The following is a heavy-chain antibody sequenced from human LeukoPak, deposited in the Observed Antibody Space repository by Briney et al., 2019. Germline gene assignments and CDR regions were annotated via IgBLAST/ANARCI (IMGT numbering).Heavy chain of an antibody. V-gene: IGHV3-7*01. D-gene: IGHD6-13*01. CDR3: ARDGHGYSTY. CDR2: IDQDGYEK. Sequence: PGGSLRLSCAASGFSFSEFWMSWVRQAPGKGLEWVANIDQDGYEKYYVDSVKGRFTISRDNAKNSLYLQMNSLRAEDTAVYYCARDGHGYSTYWGQGTLVTVSS. CDR1: GFSFSEFW. J-gene: IGHJ4*02.